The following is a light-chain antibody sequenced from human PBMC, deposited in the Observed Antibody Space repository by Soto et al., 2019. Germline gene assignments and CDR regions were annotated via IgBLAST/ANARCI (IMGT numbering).Light chain of an antibody. CDR3: QQYNNWPPVT. V-gene: IGKV3D-15*01. Sequence: EIVLTQSQGTLSFSAGERATLSFRASQSVSSRLAWYQQQPGQAPSRLISGASSRATGIPDRFSGSGSATEFTLTISSLQSEDFAVYYCQQYNNWPPVTFGQGTRLEIK. CDR1: QSVSSR. J-gene: IGKJ5*01. CDR2: GAS.